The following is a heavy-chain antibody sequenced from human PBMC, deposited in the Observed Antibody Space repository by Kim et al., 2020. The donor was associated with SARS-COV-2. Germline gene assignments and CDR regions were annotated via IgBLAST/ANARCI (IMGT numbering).Heavy chain of an antibody. CDR2: TTI. J-gene: IGHJ4*02. CDR3: ARDTGFDY. V-gene: IGHV3-48*04. Sequence: TTIYNTDSVKGRFTISVDNAKNSLYLQMNSLRAEDTAVYYCARDTGFDYWGQGTLVTVSS. D-gene: IGHD2-8*02.